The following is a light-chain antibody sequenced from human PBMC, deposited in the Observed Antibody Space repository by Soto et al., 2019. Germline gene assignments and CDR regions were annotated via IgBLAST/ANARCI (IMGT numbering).Light chain of an antibody. J-gene: IGLJ2*01. CDR1: SSDVGGYDY. CDR2: AVS. Sequence: QSVLTQPPSASGSPGQSVTISCTGTSSDVGGYDYVSWYQHHPDKSPKLMIFAVSERPSGVPDRFSGSKSGNTASLTVSGLQADDEADYYCSSYAGSNNLVFGGGTKLTVL. V-gene: IGLV2-8*01. CDR3: SSYAGSNNLV.